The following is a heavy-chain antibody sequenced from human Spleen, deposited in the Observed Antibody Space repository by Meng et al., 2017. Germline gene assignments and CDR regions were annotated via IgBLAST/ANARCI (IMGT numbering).Heavy chain of an antibody. CDR2: ISSSGSTI. CDR1: GFTFSSYA. CDR3: TNDRLNH. Sequence: GGSLRLSCAASGFTFSSYALHWVHQAPGKGLEWVSYISSSGSTIYYADSVKGRFTISRDNAKNTLYLQMNSLRAEDTAVYYCTNDRLNHWGQGTLVTVSS. J-gene: IGHJ1*01. D-gene: IGHD1-1*01. V-gene: IGHV3-48*03.